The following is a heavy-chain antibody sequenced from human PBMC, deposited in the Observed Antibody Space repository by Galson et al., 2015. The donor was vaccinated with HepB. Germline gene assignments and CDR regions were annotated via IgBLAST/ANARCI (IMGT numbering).Heavy chain of an antibody. CDR2: TYYRSKWYN. D-gene: IGHD1-14*01. CDR1: GDSVSSNSAA. Sequence: CAISGDSVSSNSAAWNWLRQSPSRGLEWLGRTYYRSKWYNDYAVSVKSRITINPDTSKNQFSLQLNSVTPEDTAVYYCASEMTTGDAFDIWGQGTMVTVSS. J-gene: IGHJ3*02. V-gene: IGHV6-1*01. CDR3: ASEMTTGDAFDI.